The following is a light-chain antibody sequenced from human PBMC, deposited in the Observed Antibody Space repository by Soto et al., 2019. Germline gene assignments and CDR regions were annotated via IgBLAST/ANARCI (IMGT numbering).Light chain of an antibody. CDR1: QSVSSN. J-gene: IGKJ1*01. V-gene: IGKV3-15*01. CDR2: GAS. Sequence: EIVMTQSPATLSVSPGERATLSCRASQSVSSNLAWYQQKPGQAPRLLIYGASTRATGIPARFSGSGSGTGFTLTISRLQSGDFAVYYCQQYNNWPPWTFGQGTKVEIK. CDR3: QQYNNWPPWT.